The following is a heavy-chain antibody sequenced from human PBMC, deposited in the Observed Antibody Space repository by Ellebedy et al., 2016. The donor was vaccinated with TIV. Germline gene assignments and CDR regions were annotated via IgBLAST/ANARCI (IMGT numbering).Heavy chain of an antibody. D-gene: IGHD6-19*01. J-gene: IGHJ6*02. Sequence: GGSLRLXCAASGFTFSSYGMHWVRQAPGKGLEWVAVISYDGSNKYYADSVKGRFTISRDNSKNTLYLQMNSLRAEDTAVYYCARDLEAVAGYYYYGMDVWGQGTTVTVSS. CDR2: ISYDGSNK. V-gene: IGHV3-30*03. CDR3: ARDLEAVAGYYYYGMDV. CDR1: GFTFSSYG.